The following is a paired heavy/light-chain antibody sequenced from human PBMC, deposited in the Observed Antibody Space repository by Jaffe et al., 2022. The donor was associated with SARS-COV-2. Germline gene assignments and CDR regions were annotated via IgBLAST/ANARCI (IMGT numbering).Heavy chain of an antibody. CDR1: GYTFTNYG. CDR2: ISTDNGNT. D-gene: IGHD6-19*01. J-gene: IGHJ1*01. Sequence: QIQMVQSGAEVREPGASVKVSCKASGYTFTNYGVSWARQAPGQGLEWVGWISTDNGNTEYAQNLQGRVTMTTDTSTTTVYMELRGLRSDDTAVYYCGRVSLKHYKSGWYAEYFQHWGQGTLVSVSS. V-gene: IGHV1-18*01. CDR3: GRVSLKHYKSGWYAEYFQH.
Light chain of an antibody. V-gene: IGKV4-1*01. CDR2: WAS. CDR3: QQYYSGPYT. Sequence: DIAMTQSPDSLAVSLGERATINCKSSQSVLYDSNNKNYLAWYQQRPGQPPNLLIYWASTRESGVPDRFSGSGSGTEFTLTISNLQAEDVAVYYCQQYYSGPYTFGRGTKLEIK. CDR1: QSVLYDSNNKNY. J-gene: IGKJ2*01.